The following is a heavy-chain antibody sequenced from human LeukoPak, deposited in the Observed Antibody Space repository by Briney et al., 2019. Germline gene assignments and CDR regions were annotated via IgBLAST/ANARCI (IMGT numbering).Heavy chain of an antibody. CDR2: IYSGGST. Sequence: GGSLRLSCAASGFTVSSNYMSWVREAPGKGLEWVSVIYSGGSTYRADSVKGRFTISRDNSKNTLYLQINSPRAEDTAVYYCARDISSGYYDAFDIWGKGTMVTVSS. J-gene: IGHJ3*02. CDR3: ARDISSGYYDAFDI. D-gene: IGHD3-22*01. CDR1: GFTVSSNY. V-gene: IGHV3-66*01.